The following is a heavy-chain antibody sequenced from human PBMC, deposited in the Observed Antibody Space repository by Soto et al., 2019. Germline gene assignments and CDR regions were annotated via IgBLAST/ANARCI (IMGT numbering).Heavy chain of an antibody. D-gene: IGHD3-16*02. CDR2: VYYSGGT. Sequence: QVQLQESGPGLVNPSQTLSLSCAVSGGSISITSFYWSWIRQSPGKGLEWIGYVYYSGGTYYNPSLKSRVTMSLDTSKRQFSLKLRSVTAADTAVYYCAGSPARGLRLGELSAYVDFWGQGILVTVSS. V-gene: IGHV4-31*11. CDR1: GGSISITSFY. J-gene: IGHJ4*02. CDR3: AGSPARGLRLGELSAYVDF.